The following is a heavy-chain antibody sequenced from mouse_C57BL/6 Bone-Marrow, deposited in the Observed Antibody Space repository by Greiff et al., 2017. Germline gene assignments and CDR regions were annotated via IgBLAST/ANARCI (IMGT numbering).Heavy chain of an antibody. CDR1: GFNIKDDY. CDR2: IDPEPGAT. D-gene: IGHD1-1*01. Sequence: VQLQQSGAELVRPGASVKLSCTASGFNIKDDYMHWVKQRPEPVLELIGLIDPEPGATEYASKFQGKATIPSDPSSNTAYLQLSSLTSEDTAVYYCGPRYLYAMDYWGQGTSVNVSS. CDR3: GPRYLYAMDY. J-gene: IGHJ4*01. V-gene: IGHV14-4*01.